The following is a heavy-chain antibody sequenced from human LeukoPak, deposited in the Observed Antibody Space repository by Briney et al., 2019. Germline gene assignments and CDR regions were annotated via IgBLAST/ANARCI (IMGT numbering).Heavy chain of an antibody. Sequence: ASETLSLTCTVSGGSISSGSYYWSWIRQPAGKGLEWIGRIYTSGSTNYSPSLESRGTISGDTSKNQFSLKLSSVTAADTAVYYCARSGGYYGRDAFDIWGQGTMVTVSS. CDR2: IYTSGST. CDR1: GGSISSGSYY. V-gene: IGHV4-61*02. J-gene: IGHJ3*02. CDR3: ARSGGYYGRDAFDI. D-gene: IGHD1-26*01.